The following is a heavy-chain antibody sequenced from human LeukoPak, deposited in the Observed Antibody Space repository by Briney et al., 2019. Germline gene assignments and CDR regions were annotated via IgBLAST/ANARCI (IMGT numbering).Heavy chain of an antibody. J-gene: IGHJ4*02. CDR1: GFTFSSYG. V-gene: IGHV3-33*01. D-gene: IGHD6-6*01. CDR3: ARDGGYSSSYYFDY. Sequence: GGSLRLSCAASGFTFSSYGMHWVRQAPGKGLEWVAIIWYDGSNKYYADSVKGRFTIPRDNSKNTLYLQMNSLRAEDTAVYYCARDGGYSSSYYFDYWGQGTLVTVSS. CDR2: IWYDGSNK.